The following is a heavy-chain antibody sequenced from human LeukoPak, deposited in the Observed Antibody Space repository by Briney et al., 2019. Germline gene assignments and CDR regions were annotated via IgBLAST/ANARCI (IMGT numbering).Heavy chain of an antibody. V-gene: IGHV3-7*01. D-gene: IGHD3-10*01. CDR1: GFTFSSYW. CDR2: IKQDGSEK. Sequence: GGSLRLSCAASGFTFSSYWMSWVRQAPGKGLEWVANIKQDGSEKYYVDSVKGRFTISRDNAKNSLYLQMNSLRAEDTAVYYCARDPVLLWFGESPDYWGQGTRVTVSS. CDR3: ARDPVLLWFGESPDY. J-gene: IGHJ4*02.